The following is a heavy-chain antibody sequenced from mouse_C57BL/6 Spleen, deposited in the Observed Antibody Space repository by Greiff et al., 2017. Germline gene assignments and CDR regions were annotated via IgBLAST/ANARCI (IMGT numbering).Heavy chain of an antibody. V-gene: IGHV2-9-1*01. D-gene: IGHD1-1*01. Sequence: VKLVESGPGLVAPSQSLSITCTVSGFSLTSYAIRWVRQPPGKGLEWLGVIWTGGGTNYNSALKSRLSISKDNSKSQVFLKMNSLQTDDTARYYGAKTTIVARSWAMDYWGQGTSVTVSS. J-gene: IGHJ4*01. CDR3: AKTTIVARSWAMDY. CDR2: IWTGGGT. CDR1: GFSLTSYA.